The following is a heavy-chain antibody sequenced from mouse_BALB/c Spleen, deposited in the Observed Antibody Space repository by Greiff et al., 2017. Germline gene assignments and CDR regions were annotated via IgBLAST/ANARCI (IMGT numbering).Heavy chain of an antibody. D-gene: IGHD2-3*01. CDR1: GFTFSSYA. CDR2: ISSGGST. Sequence: EVKLVESGGGLVKPGGSLKLSCAASGFTFSSYAMSWVRQTPEKRLEWVASISSGGSTYYPDSVKGRFTISRDTARNILYLQMSSLRSEDTAMYYCARGGGLYDGYLPLFADWGQGTLVTVSA. CDR3: ARGGGLYDGYLPLFAD. V-gene: IGHV5-6-5*01. J-gene: IGHJ3*01.